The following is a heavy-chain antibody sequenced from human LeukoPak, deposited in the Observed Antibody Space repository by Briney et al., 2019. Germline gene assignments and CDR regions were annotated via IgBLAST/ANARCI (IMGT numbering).Heavy chain of an antibody. J-gene: IGHJ5*02. D-gene: IGHD2-2*01. CDR2: IIPILGMA. V-gene: IGHV1-69*02. Sequence: ASVKVSCKASGGTFSSYTISWVRQAPGQGLEWMGRIIPILGMANYAQKFQGRVTITADKSTSTAYMELSSLRSEDTAVYYCAIGGLMDCSSTSCYRNWFDPWGQGTLVAVSS. CDR1: GGTFSSYT. CDR3: AIGGLMDCSSTSCYRNWFDP.